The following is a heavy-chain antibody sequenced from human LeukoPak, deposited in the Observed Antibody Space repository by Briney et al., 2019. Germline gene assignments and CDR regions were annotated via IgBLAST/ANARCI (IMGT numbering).Heavy chain of an antibody. J-gene: IGHJ6*02. CDR3: ARARITGTTIRYYYYGMDV. Sequence: GRSLRLSCAPSGFIFSSYGMHWVRQAPGKGLEWVAVIWSDGSNKYHADSVEGRFTISRDNSKNTLYLQMNRLRAEDTALYYCARARITGTTIRYYYYGMDVWGQGTTVTVSS. D-gene: IGHD1-20*01. CDR1: GFIFSSYG. V-gene: IGHV3-33*01. CDR2: IWSDGSNK.